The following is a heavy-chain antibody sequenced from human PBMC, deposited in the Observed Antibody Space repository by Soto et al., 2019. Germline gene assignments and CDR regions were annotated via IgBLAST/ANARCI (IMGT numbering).Heavy chain of an antibody. V-gene: IGHV4-31*03. CDR1: GGSISSGGYY. CDR3: ARGTIIAGLYTVMDV. D-gene: IGHD5-12*01. CDR2: NYYSGIT. Sequence: QVQLQESGPGLVKPSQTLSLTCTVSGGSISSGGYYWTWIRQHPGKGLEWIGYNYYSGITYYNPSLKRRVTISLYTCKTQFSLKLTSVTPADTAGFYCARGTIIAGLYTVMDVWGQGTTVTVSS. J-gene: IGHJ6*02.